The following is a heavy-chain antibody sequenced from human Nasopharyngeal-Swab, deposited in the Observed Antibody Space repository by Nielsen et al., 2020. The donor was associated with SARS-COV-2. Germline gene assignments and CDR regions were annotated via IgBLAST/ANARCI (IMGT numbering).Heavy chain of an antibody. D-gene: IGHD6-13*01. CDR3: AKDGKRRGIAAAGTLYYYYGMDV. CDR2: ISGSGGST. J-gene: IGHJ6*02. Sequence: VRQAPGKGLEWVSAISGSGGSTYYADSVKGRFTISRDNSKNTLYLQMNSLRAKDTAVYYCAKDGKRRGIAAAGTLYYYYGMDVWGQGTTVTVSS. V-gene: IGHV3-23*01.